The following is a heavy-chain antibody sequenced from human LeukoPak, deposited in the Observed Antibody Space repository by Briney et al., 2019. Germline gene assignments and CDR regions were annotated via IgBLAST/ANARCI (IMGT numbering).Heavy chain of an antibody. CDR2: ISGSGGST. J-gene: IGHJ4*02. D-gene: IGHD2-15*01. Sequence: GGSLRLSCAASGFAFRSYAMSWVRQAPGKGLEWVSAISGSGGSTYYADSVKGRFTISRDNSKNTLYLQMNSLRAEDTAVYYCAKGTVVVAATGYYFDYWGQGTLVTVSS. CDR3: AKGTVVVAATGYYFDY. V-gene: IGHV3-23*01. CDR1: GFAFRSYA.